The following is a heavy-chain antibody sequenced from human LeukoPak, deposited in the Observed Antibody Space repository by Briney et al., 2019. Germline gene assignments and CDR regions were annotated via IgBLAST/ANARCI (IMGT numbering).Heavy chain of an antibody. V-gene: IGHV4-30-2*01. Sequence: PSETLSLTCTVSGGSISSGGYYWSWIRQPPGKGLEWIGYIYHSGSTYYNPSLKSRVTISVDRSKNQFSLKLSSVTAADTAVYYCARSTAVPGQLGAFDIWGQGTMVTVSS. CDR2: IYHSGST. D-gene: IGHD6-13*01. CDR1: GGSISSGGYY. J-gene: IGHJ3*02. CDR3: ARSTAVPGQLGAFDI.